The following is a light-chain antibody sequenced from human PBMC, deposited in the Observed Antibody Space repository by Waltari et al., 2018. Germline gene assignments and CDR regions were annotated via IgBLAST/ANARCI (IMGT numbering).Light chain of an antibody. CDR3: QQLNTFPYT. CDR1: QGISND. V-gene: IGKV1-9*01. J-gene: IGKJ2*01. Sequence: DIHLTQSPSFLSSSVGDRVTITCRASQGISNDLAWYHQAPGKAPELLIYHASKLQVGAPSRFSGSGSVTEFTLTISSLQPEDSGTYYCQQLNTFPYTFGQGTALEF. CDR2: HAS.